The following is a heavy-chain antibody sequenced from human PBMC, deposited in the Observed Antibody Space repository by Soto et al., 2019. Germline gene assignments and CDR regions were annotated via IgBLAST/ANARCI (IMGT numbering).Heavy chain of an antibody. CDR3: GGEARLN. CDR1: GFTFSGSA. Sequence: EVQLVESGGGLVQPGGSLKLSCAASGFTFSGSAMHWVRQASGKGLEWVGRIRSKANSYATAYAASVKASFTISRDDSKTTSYLQRNSLKTGDTAMDYCGGEARLNWGQGTLLSVSS. CDR2: IRSKANSYAT. D-gene: IGHD2-21*01. J-gene: IGHJ4*02. V-gene: IGHV3-73*01.